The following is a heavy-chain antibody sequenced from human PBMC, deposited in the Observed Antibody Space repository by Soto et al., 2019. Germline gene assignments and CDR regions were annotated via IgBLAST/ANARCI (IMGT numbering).Heavy chain of an antibody. CDR2: VYFSGST. Sequence: SETLSLTCSVSGDSVSSGDYYWSWIRQPPGKGLEGIGHVYFSGSTNYIPPLKSRLTMSVDTAKNQFSLKLNSVTAADTAVYYCARIPVDTYMIYWSDPWGQGTQVTVSS. V-gene: IGHV4-61*08. D-gene: IGHD3-16*01. J-gene: IGHJ5*02. CDR1: GDSVSSGDYY. CDR3: ARIPVDTYMIYWSDP.